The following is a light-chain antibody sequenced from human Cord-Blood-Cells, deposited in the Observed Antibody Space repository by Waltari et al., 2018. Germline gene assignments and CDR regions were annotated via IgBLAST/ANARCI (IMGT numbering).Light chain of an antibody. Sequence: SQLTPSPSSVSATVGDRGTITCRASQGISSYLAWYQQKPGKAPKLLIYAASTLQSGVPSRFSGSGSGTDFTLTISSLQPEDFATYYCQQLNSYPMYTFGQGTKLEIK. J-gene: IGKJ2*01. CDR2: AAS. V-gene: IGKV1-9*01. CDR1: QGISSY. CDR3: QQLNSYPMYT.